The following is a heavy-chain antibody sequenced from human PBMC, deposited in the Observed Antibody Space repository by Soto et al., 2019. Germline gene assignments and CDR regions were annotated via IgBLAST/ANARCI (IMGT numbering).Heavy chain of an antibody. CDR2: IFYGGNT. CDR1: GGSISNYY. D-gene: IGHD2-21*01. Sequence: SETLSLTCTVSGGSISNYYWTWIRQPPGRGLEWIGYIFYGGNTDYNPSLKSRVTISVDRSKNQFSLKLSSVTAADTALYYCGGEGGCYFDYWGQGTLVTVSS. J-gene: IGHJ4*02. CDR3: GGEGGCYFDY. V-gene: IGHV4-59*12.